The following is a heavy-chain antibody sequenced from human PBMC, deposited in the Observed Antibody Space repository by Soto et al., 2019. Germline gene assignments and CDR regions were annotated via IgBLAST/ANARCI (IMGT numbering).Heavy chain of an antibody. CDR2: IYYSGST. Sequence: SETLSLTCTVSGGSISSYYWSWIRQPPGKGLEWIGYIYYSGSTNYNPSLKSRVTISVDTSKNQFSLKLSSVTAADTAVYYCARGRVVKAYSSSWCEGIIWFDPWGQGTLVTVSS. V-gene: IGHV4-59*01. CDR3: ARGRVVKAYSSSWCEGIIWFDP. J-gene: IGHJ5*02. D-gene: IGHD6-13*01. CDR1: GGSISSYY.